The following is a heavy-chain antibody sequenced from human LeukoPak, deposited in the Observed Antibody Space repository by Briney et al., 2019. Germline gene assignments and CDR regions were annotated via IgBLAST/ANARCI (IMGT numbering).Heavy chain of an antibody. CDR3: AKDMMRRGSLAMDY. V-gene: IGHV3-9*01. Sequence: GRSLRLSCAASGFTFGDYAMHWVRQAPGKGLEWVSGISWNSGSIGYADSVKGRFTISRVNAKNSLYLQMNSLRAEDTALYYCAKDMMRRGSLAMDYWGQGTLVTVSS. CDR1: GFTFGDYA. J-gene: IGHJ4*02. CDR2: ISWNSGSI. D-gene: IGHD1-26*01.